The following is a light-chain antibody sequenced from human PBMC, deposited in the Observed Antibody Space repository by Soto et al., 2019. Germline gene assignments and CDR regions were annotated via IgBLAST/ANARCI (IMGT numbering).Light chain of an antibody. Sequence: MVLTEYSSTLSFSPGQRSTLSFRASQSVSSYLAWYQQKPGQAPRLLIYDASNRATGIPARFSGSGSGTEFTLTISRLQSEDFAVYYCQQRHNWITFGQGTRLEIK. CDR2: DAS. CDR1: QSVSSY. CDR3: QQRHNWIT. V-gene: IGKV3-11*01. J-gene: IGKJ5*01.